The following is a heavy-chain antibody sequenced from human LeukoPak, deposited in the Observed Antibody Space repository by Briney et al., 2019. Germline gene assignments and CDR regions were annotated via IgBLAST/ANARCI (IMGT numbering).Heavy chain of an antibody. J-gene: IGHJ4*02. Sequence: SETLSLTCTVSGGSIGDYYWSWIRQPPGKGLEWIGYIFYSGSTNYNPSLKSRVTISVDTSKNQFSLKLSSVTAADTAVYYCARGEWDLLFDYWGQGTLVTVSS. CDR3: ARGEWDLLFDY. CDR2: IFYSGST. CDR1: GGSIGDYY. V-gene: IGHV4-59*01. D-gene: IGHD1-26*01.